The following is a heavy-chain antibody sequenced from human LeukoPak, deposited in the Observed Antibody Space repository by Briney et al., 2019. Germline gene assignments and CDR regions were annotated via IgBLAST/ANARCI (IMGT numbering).Heavy chain of an antibody. CDR2: IYYSGST. CDR1: GGSISGYH. J-gene: IGHJ4*02. Sequence: SETLSLTCTVSGGSISGYHWSWIRQPPGKGLEWIGYIYYSGSTNYSPSLKSRVTISVDTSKNQFSLKLSSVTAADTAVYYCARVATPIAVAGRGFFDYWGQGNLVTVSS. CDR3: ARVATPIAVAGRGFFDY. D-gene: IGHD6-19*01. V-gene: IGHV4-59*01.